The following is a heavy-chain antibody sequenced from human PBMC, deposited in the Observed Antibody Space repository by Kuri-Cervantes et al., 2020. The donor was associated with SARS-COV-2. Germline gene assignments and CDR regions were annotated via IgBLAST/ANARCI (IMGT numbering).Heavy chain of an antibody. D-gene: IGHD3-10*01. CDR3: ARGGSGIIDY. CDR1: GYTFTSYG. Sequence: ASVKVSCKASGYTFTSYGISWVRQAPGQGLEWMGWISAYNGNTSYAQKFQGRVTMTRDTSTSTVYMELSSLRSEDTAVYYCARGGSGIIDYWGQGTLVTVSS. CDR2: ISAYNGNT. J-gene: IGHJ4*02. V-gene: IGHV1-18*01.